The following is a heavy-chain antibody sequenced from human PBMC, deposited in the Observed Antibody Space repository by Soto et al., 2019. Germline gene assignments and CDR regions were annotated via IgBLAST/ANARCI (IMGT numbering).Heavy chain of an antibody. V-gene: IGHV3-21*01. D-gene: IGHD3-22*01. CDR1: GFTFSSNS. CDR2: ISSSSSYI. J-gene: IGHJ4*02. CDR3: ARDYYDSSGYVSSAAPTDY. Sequence: PGGSLRLSCAASGFTFSSNSMNWVRQAPGKGLEWVSSISSSSSYIYYADSVKGRFTISRDNAKNSLYLQMNSLRAEDTAVYYCARDYYDSSGYVSSAAPTDYWGQGTLVTVSS.